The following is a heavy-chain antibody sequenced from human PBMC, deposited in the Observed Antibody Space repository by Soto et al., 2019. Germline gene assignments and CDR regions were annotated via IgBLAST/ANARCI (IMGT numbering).Heavy chain of an antibody. CDR3: STRAYDTNGYYRFDP. CDR2: INHSGRV. Sequence: ETLSLTCAVYGGSFSGHSWTWIRQSPGKGLEWIGDINHSGRVNYSPSLKSRVTISLDTSKNQFSLTLSAVTAADTAMYYCSTRAYDTNGYYRFDPWGQGTLVTVSS. CDR1: GGSFSGHS. D-gene: IGHD3-22*01. V-gene: IGHV4-34*01. J-gene: IGHJ5*01.